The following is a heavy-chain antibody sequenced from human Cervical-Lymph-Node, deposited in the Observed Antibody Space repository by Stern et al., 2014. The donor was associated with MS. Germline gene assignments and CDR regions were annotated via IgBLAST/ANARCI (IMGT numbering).Heavy chain of an antibody. CDR1: GVSFSNYY. V-gene: IGHV4-34*01. CDR3: ALPEHS. J-gene: IGHJ4*02. Sequence: QVQLQQWGAGLLRPSETLSLTCEVSGVSFSNYYWSWIRQPPGKRPEGIGDINHGGNTNYNPSLRGRVTLSVDASKNQFSLNLTSVTAADTAVYYCALPEHSWGQGSLVTVTS. CDR2: INHGGNT.